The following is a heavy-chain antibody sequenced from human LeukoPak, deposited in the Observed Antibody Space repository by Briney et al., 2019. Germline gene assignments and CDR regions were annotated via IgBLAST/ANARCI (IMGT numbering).Heavy chain of an antibody. V-gene: IGHV1-18*01. J-gene: IGHJ4*02. D-gene: IGHD3-9*01. Sequence: GASVKVSCKASGYTFITHGLTWVRQAPGQGLEWMGWISAYNGSTIYAQTLQDRLTMTTDTSTSTAYMELRSLRSDDTAVYYCARGRLRYLDWTRAYSDYWGQGTLVTVSS. CDR3: ARGRLRYLDWTRAYSDY. CDR2: ISAYNGST. CDR1: GYTFITHG.